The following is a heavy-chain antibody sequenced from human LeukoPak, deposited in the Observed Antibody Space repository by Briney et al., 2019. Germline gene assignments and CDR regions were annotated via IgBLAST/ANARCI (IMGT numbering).Heavy chain of an antibody. CDR1: GYSISSGYY. CDR2: IYHSGST. Sequence: SETLSLTCTVSGYSISSGYYWGWIRQPPGKGLEWIGSIYHSGSTYYNPSLKSRVTISVDTSKNQFSLKLSSVTAADTALYYCARQDTAMVPPGGFDYWGQGTLVTVSS. D-gene: IGHD5-18*01. J-gene: IGHJ4*02. V-gene: IGHV4-38-2*02. CDR3: ARQDTAMVPPGGFDY.